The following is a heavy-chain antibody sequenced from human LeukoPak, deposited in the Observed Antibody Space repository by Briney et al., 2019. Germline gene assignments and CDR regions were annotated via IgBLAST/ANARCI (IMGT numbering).Heavy chain of an antibody. D-gene: IGHD4/OR15-4a*01. CDR1: GGTFSSYA. CDR2: IIPIFGKG. J-gene: IGHJ4*02. V-gene: IGHV1-69*05. CDR3: ARAYGGNDVVY. Sequence: GSSVKVSCKASGGTFSSYAISWVRQAPGQGLEWMGGIIPIFGKGNYAQQFQGRVTITTDESTSTAYMELSSLRSEDTAVYYCARAYGGNDVVYWGQGTLVTVSS.